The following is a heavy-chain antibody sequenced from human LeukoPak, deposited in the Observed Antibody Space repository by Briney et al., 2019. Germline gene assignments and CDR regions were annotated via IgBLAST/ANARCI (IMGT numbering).Heavy chain of an antibody. V-gene: IGHV4-59*08. CDR3: ARLDIVVVPAAMYYFDY. Sequence: PSETLSLTCTVSGGSISSYYWSWIRQPPGKGLEWIGYIYYSGSTNYNPSLKSRVTISVDTSKNQFSLKLSSVTAADTAVYYCARLDIVVVPAAMYYFDYWGREPWSPSPQ. CDR2: IYYSGST. D-gene: IGHD2-2*01. CDR1: GGSISSYY. J-gene: IGHJ4*02.